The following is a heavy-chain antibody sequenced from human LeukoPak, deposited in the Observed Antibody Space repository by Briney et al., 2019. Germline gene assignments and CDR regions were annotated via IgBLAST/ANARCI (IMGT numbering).Heavy chain of an antibody. CDR1: GGSFIGYY. V-gene: IGHV4-34*01. CDR3: ARGVAGTDWCDP. Sequence: SETLSITCAVYGGSFIGYYWSWIRQPPGKGLEWIGEINHSGSTNYNPSPKSRVTISVDTSKNQFSLKLSSVTAADAAVYYCARGVAGTDWCDPWGQGTLVTVSS. CDR2: INHSGST. D-gene: IGHD6-19*01. J-gene: IGHJ5*02.